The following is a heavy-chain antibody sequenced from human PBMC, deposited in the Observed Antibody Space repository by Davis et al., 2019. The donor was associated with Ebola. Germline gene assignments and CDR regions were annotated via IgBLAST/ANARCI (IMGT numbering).Heavy chain of an antibody. CDR2: INHSGST. Sequence: MPSETLSLTCAVYGGSFSGYYWSWIRQPPGKGLEWIGEINHSGSTNYNPSLKSRVTISVDTSKNQFSLKLTSVTAADTAVYFCVRPTGLIILPYYFDYWGQGALVTVSS. V-gene: IGHV4-34*01. D-gene: IGHD3-10*01. CDR3: VRPTGLIILPYYFDY. CDR1: GGSFSGYY. J-gene: IGHJ4*02.